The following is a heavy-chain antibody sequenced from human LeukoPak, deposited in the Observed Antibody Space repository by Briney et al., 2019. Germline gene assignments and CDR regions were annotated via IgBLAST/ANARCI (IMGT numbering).Heavy chain of an antibody. Sequence: SETLSLTCTVSGGSISSSSYYRGWIRQPPGKGLEWIGSIYYSGSTYYNPSLKSRVSISVDTSKNQFSLKLSSVTAAGTAVYYCARVAYDFWSPFPAFDIWGQGTMVTVSS. V-gene: IGHV4-39*07. CDR3: ARVAYDFWSPFPAFDI. CDR1: GGSISSSSYY. D-gene: IGHD3-3*01. J-gene: IGHJ3*02. CDR2: IYYSGST.